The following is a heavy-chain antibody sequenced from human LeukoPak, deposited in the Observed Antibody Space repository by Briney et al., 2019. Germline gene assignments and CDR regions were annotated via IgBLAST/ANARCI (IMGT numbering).Heavy chain of an antibody. CDR1: GGSISSYY. Sequence: SSETLSLTCTVSGGSISSYYWSWIRQPPGKGLERIGYIYYSGSTNYNPSLKSRVTISVDTSKNQFSLKLSSVTAADTAVYYCARVRVGGRNWFDPWGQGTLVTVSS. V-gene: IGHV4-59*01. D-gene: IGHD2-15*01. CDR2: IYYSGST. J-gene: IGHJ5*02. CDR3: ARVRVGGRNWFDP.